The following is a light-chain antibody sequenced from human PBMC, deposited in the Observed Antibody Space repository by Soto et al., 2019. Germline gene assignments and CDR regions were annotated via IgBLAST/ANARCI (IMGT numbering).Light chain of an antibody. Sequence: EIVLTQSPGTLSLSPGERATLSCRASQSVSISYLAWYQQKPGQAPRLLIYGASSRRTGIPDRFSGSGSGTDFTLTISRLEPEDFAVYYCQQYGSSSTFGQGTRLEIK. CDR2: GAS. CDR1: QSVSISY. CDR3: QQYGSSST. V-gene: IGKV3-20*01. J-gene: IGKJ5*01.